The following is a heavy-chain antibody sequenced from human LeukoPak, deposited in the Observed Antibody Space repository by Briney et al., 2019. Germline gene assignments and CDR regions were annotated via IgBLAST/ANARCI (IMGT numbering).Heavy chain of an antibody. V-gene: IGHV1-18*01. J-gene: IGHJ4*02. CDR1: GYTFTSYG. D-gene: IGHD4-17*01. CDR2: ISAYNGNT. CDR3: AKDPATTFYGDYGYYFDY. Sequence: ASVKVSCKASGYTFTSYGISWVRQAPGQGLEWMGWISAYNGNTNYAQKLQGRVTMTTDTSTSTAYMELRSLRAEDTAVYYCAKDPATTFYGDYGYYFDYWGQGTLVTVSS.